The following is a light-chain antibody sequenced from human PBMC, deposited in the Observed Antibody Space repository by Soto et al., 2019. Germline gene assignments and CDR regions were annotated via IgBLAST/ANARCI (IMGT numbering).Light chain of an antibody. CDR3: TSYTTYYSTPYV. CDR2: DVN. V-gene: IGLV2-14*01. J-gene: IGLJ1*01. CDR1: SSDVGRYKY. Sequence: QSALTQPASVSGSPGQAITISCTGTSSDVGRYKYVSWYQQHPGKAPKLVIYDVNNRPSGVSNRFSGSKSGNTASLTISGLQAEDEADYYCTSYTTYYSTPYVFGTGTKVTVL.